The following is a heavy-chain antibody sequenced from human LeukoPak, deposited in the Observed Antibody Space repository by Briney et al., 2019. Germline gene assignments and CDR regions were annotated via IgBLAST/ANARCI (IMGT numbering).Heavy chain of an antibody. Sequence: PGGSLRLSCAASGFTFRYYSMNWVRQAPGKGLEWVSAISGSGGSTYYADSVKGRFTISRDNSKNTLYLQMNSLRAEDTAVYYCAKSIYDSSGYYYFSWGQGTLVTVSS. CDR2: ISGSGGST. V-gene: IGHV3-23*01. J-gene: IGHJ5*02. CDR3: AKSIYDSSGYYYFS. D-gene: IGHD3-22*01. CDR1: GFTFRYYS.